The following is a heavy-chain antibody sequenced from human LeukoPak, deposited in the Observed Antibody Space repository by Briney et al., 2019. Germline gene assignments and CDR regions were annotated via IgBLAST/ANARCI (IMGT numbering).Heavy chain of an antibody. CDR3: ARAAGIVGATAPTHFDL. Sequence: ASVKVSCKASGYTFTAYYMHWVRQAPGQGLEWMGWINPNSGGTNYAQKFQGRVTMTRDTSISTAYMELSRLRSDDTAVYYCARAAGIVGATAPTHFDLWGRGTLVTVSS. CDR2: INPNSGGT. CDR1: GYTFTAYY. D-gene: IGHD1-26*01. J-gene: IGHJ2*01. V-gene: IGHV1-2*02.